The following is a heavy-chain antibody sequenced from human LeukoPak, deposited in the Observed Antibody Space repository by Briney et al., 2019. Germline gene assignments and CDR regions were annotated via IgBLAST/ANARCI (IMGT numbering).Heavy chain of an antibody. CDR1: GYTFTGYY. J-gene: IGHJ6*02. Sequence: ASVKVSCKASGYTFTGYYMHWVRQAPGQGLEWMGWINPNSGGTNYAQKFQGRVTMTRDTSISTAYMELSRLRSDDTAVYYCAGPPLEWLFSDYYYGMDVWGQGTTVTVSS. CDR3: AGPPLEWLFSDYYYGMDV. D-gene: IGHD3-3*01. CDR2: INPNSGGT. V-gene: IGHV1-2*02.